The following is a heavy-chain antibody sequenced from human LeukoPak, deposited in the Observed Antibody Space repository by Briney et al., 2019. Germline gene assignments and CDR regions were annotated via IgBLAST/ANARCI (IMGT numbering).Heavy chain of an antibody. J-gene: IGHJ5*02. V-gene: IGHV1-2*02. CDR1: VYTFTCYY. CDR3: ARDPCGEDWFDP. Sequence: ASVKVSSTASVYTFTCYYMHWVRQAPGQGLEWMGWINPNSGGTKYAQKFQDRVTMTRDTSISTAYMELSRLRSEDTAVYYCARDPCGEDWFDPWGQGTLVTVSS. D-gene: IGHD2-21*01. CDR2: INPNSGGT.